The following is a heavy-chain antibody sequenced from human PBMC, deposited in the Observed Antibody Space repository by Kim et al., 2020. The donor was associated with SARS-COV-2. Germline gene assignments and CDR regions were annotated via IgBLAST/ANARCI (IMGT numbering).Heavy chain of an antibody. D-gene: IGHD3-10*01. CDR2: ISAYNGNT. CDR1: GYTFTSYG. CDR3: ARDWYYGSGSYWWVDY. J-gene: IGHJ4*02. V-gene: IGHV1-18*04. Sequence: ASVKVSCKASGYTFTSYGISWVRQAPGQGLEWMGWISAYNGNTNYAQKLQGRVTMTTDTSTSTAYMELRSLRSDDTAVYYCARDWYYGSGSYWWVDYWGQGTLVTVSS.